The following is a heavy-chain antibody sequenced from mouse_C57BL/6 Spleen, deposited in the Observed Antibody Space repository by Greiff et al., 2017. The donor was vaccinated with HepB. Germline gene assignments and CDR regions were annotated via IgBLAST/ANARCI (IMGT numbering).Heavy chain of an antibody. J-gene: IGHJ2*01. CDR1: YFAFMASA. Sequence: LKESGAELVRPGSSVKLSCKDSYFAFMASAMHWVKQRPGHGLEWIGSFTMYSDATEYSENFKGKATLTANTSSSTAYMELSSLTSEDSAVYYCATYYYGSRGDFDYWGQGTTLTVSS. V-gene: IGHV1-49*01. CDR3: ATYYYGSRGDFDY. D-gene: IGHD1-1*01. CDR2: FTMYSDAT.